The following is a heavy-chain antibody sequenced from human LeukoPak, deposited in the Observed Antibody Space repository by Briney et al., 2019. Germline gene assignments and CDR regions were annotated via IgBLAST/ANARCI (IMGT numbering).Heavy chain of an antibody. CDR3: ARRGLWFGEITHDY. CDR1: GGSISSYY. Sequence: SETLSLTCTVSGGSISSYYWSWIGQPPGKGLEWIGYIYYSGSTNYNPSLKSRVTISVDTSKNQFSLKLSSVTAADTAVYYCARRGLWFGEITHDYWGQGTLVTVSS. V-gene: IGHV4-59*01. D-gene: IGHD3-10*01. CDR2: IYYSGST. J-gene: IGHJ4*02.